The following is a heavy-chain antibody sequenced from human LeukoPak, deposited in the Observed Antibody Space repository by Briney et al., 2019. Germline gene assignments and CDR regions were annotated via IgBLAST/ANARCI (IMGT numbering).Heavy chain of an antibody. CDR2: LDPEDGET. D-gene: IGHD5-18*01. CDR3: ATSALRGYSYGYVY. CDR1: GYTLTELS. V-gene: IGHV1-24*01. Sequence: ASVKVSCKVSGYTLTELSMHWVRQAPGKGLEWMGGLDPEDGETIYAQKFQGRVTMTEDTSTDTAYMELSSLRSEDTAVYYCATSALRGYSYGYVYWGQGTLVTVSS. J-gene: IGHJ4*02.